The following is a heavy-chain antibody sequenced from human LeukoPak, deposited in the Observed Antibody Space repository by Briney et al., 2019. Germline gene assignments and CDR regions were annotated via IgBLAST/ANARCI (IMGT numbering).Heavy chain of an antibody. V-gene: IGHV1-58*02. J-gene: IGHJ3*02. CDR1: GFTFTSSA. CDR3: AAQLWFTGGALDI. Sequence: ASVKVSCKASGFTFTSSAMQWVRQARGQRLEWIGWIVVGSGNTNYAQKFQERVTITRDMSTSTAYMELSSLRSEDTAVYYCAAQLWFTGGALDIWGQGTMVTVSS. D-gene: IGHD5-18*01. CDR2: IVVGSGNT.